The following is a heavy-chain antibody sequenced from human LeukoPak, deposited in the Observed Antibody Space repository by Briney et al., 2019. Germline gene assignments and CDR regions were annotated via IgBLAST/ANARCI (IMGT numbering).Heavy chain of an antibody. Sequence: PSETLSLTCTVSGGSASSGSYYSSWIRQPPGKGLEWIGYIYYSGSTNYNPSLKSRVTISVDTSKNQFSLKLSSVTAADTAVYHCARVLFIAAAGTGWFDPWGQGTLVTVSS. CDR2: IYYSGST. CDR1: GGSASSGSYY. D-gene: IGHD6-13*01. CDR3: ARVLFIAAAGTGWFDP. J-gene: IGHJ5*02. V-gene: IGHV4-61*01.